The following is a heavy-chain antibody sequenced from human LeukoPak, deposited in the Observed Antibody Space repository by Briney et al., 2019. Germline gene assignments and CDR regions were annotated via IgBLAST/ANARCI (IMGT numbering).Heavy chain of an antibody. J-gene: IGHJ3*02. CDR2: ITSGGTYI. CDR3: ARDNPLFCSGTSCFVTFDI. D-gene: IGHD2-2*01. V-gene: IGHV3-21*01. CDR1: GXTFSGYS. Sequence: PGGSLRLSCAASGXTFSGYSVNWVRQAPGKGLEWVSSITSGGTYIYYADSVTGRFTISRDNAKNSLFLQMNSLRAEDTAVYFCARDNPLFCSGTSCFVTFDIWGQGTMVTVSS.